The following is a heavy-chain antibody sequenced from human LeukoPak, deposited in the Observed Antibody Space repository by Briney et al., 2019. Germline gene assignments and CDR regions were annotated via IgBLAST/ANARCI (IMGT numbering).Heavy chain of an antibody. CDR2: IYTSGST. J-gene: IGHJ6*03. V-gene: IGHV4-4*09. CDR3: ARTVPPPAYYCYYMDV. D-gene: IGHD2-2*01. Sequence: SETLSHTCTVSGGSISSYYWSWIRQPPGKGLEWIGYIYTSGSTNYNPSLKSRVTISVDTSKNQFSLKLSSVTAADTAVYYCARTVPPPAYYCYYMDVWGKGTTVTVSS. CDR1: GGSISSYY.